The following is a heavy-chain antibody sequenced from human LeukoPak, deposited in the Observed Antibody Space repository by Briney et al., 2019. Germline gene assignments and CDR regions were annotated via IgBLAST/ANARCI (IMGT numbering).Heavy chain of an antibody. V-gene: IGHV3-33*06. Sequence: PARSLRLSCAASGFSFSSYCMRWFRQPPPRGGEWVAVIMYDGSNEYYAASVKGRFTISRDNSKNTLYLQMSTLTAEDTAVYYCAKSGMVVNSFDYWGQGTLVTVSS. CDR1: GFSFSSYC. CDR3: AKSGMVVNSFDY. J-gene: IGHJ4*02. CDR2: IMYDGSNE. D-gene: IGHD4/OR15-4a*01.